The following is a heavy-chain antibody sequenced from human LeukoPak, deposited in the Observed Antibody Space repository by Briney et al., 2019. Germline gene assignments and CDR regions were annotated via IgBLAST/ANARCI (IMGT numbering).Heavy chain of an antibody. V-gene: IGHV4-4*07. CDR1: GGSISSYY. D-gene: IGHD4-23*01. Sequence: TSETLSLTXTVSGGSISSYYWSWIRQTAGKGLEWIGRIYTSGSTNYNPSLKSRVTMSVDTSKNQFSLKLSSVTAADTAVYYCARDQGYGGNSFHYYYYYMDVWGKGTTVTVSS. CDR2: IYTSGST. CDR3: ARDQGYGGNSFHYYYYYMDV. J-gene: IGHJ6*03.